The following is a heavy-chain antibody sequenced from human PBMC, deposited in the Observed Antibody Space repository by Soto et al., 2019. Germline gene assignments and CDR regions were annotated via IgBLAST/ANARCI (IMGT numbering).Heavy chain of an antibody. V-gene: IGHV4-59*01. Sequence: SETLSLTCTVSGASMRSYYWSWIRQPPGKGLEWIGYIYDILTTDYNPSLKSRVTVSQDMSKNQFSLRLSSVTAADTAVYYCARGIEGWYQGRYYYGMDVWGQGTTVTVSS. CDR2: IYDILTT. D-gene: IGHD6-19*01. CDR3: ARGIEGWYQGRYYYGMDV. J-gene: IGHJ6*02. CDR1: GASMRSYY.